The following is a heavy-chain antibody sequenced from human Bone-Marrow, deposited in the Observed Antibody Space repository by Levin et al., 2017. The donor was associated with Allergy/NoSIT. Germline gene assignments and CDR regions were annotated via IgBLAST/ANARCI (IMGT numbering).Heavy chain of an antibody. V-gene: IGHV3-23*01. D-gene: IGHD3-10*01. CDR2: ISGSGGST. CDR3: AKREGSGSYYTYYYYYGMDG. J-gene: IGHJ6*02. Sequence: GGSLRLSCAASGFTFSSYAMSWVRQAPGKGLEWVSAISGSGGSTYYADSVKGRFTISRDNSKNTLYLQMNSLRAEDTAVYYCAKREGSGSYYTYYYYYGMDGWGQGTTVTVSS. CDR1: GFTFSSYA.